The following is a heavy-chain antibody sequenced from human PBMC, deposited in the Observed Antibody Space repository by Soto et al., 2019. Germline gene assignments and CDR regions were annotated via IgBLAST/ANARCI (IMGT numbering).Heavy chain of an antibody. Sequence: SETLSLTCTVSSGSINSGGYSWTWIRQPPGKGLEWIGFIYNTGTTYYNTSIKNRDTKSVDRSKKQFSLKLNSVTAADTFVYYCARGVNYYDSSGSSWFDPWGQGALVTVS. D-gene: IGHD3-22*01. CDR3: ARGVNYYDSSGSSWFDP. CDR1: SGSINSGGYS. V-gene: IGHV4-30-2*01. J-gene: IGHJ5*02. CDR2: IYNTGTT.